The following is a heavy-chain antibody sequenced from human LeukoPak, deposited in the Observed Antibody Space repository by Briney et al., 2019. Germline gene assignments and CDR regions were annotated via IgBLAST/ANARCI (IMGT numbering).Heavy chain of an antibody. CDR1: GGSISSYY. Sequence: PSETLSLTCTVSGGSISSYYWSWIRQPAGKGLEWIGYIYYSGSTNYNPSLKSRVTISVDTSKNQFSLKLSSVTAADTAVYYCARGPTRDDVFDIWGQGTMVTVSS. CDR3: ARGPTRDDVFDI. V-gene: IGHV4-59*01. J-gene: IGHJ3*02. CDR2: IYYSGST.